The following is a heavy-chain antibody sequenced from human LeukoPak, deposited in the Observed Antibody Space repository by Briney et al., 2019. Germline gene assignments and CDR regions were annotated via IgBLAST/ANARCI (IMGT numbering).Heavy chain of an antibody. CDR2: IYSGGST. Sequence: GGSLRLSCAASGFTFSSYTMNWVRQAPGKGLEWVSIIYSGGSTYYADSVKGRFTISRDNSKNTLYLQMNSLRAEDTAVYYCARSDYCSSTSCSTYWGQGTLVTVSS. CDR1: GFTFSSYT. J-gene: IGHJ4*02. CDR3: ARSDYCSSTSCSTY. V-gene: IGHV3-66*01. D-gene: IGHD2-2*01.